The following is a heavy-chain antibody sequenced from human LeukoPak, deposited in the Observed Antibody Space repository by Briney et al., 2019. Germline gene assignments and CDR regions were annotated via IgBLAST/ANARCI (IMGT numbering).Heavy chain of an antibody. CDR3: ARQNSPHGNFDY. D-gene: IGHD1-26*01. CDR2: IGISADT. V-gene: IGHV3-13*01. CDR1: GFTFSNRA. Sequence: GGSLRLSCVGSGFTFSNRAMHWVRQPPGKGLEWVSAIGISADTFYVGSVKGRFTISRGNGENSLYLQMNNLGVEDTAIYYRARQNSPHGNFDYWGQGTLVAVSS. J-gene: IGHJ4*02.